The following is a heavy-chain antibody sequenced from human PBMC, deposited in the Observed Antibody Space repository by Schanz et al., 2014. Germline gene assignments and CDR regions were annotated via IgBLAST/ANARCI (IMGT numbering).Heavy chain of an antibody. D-gene: IGHD1-26*01. V-gene: IGHV3-33*01. Sequence: QVQLVESGGGVVQPGRSLRLSCAASGFTFSKYGVHWVRQAPGKGLEWVAVIWYNGSNKYYADSVRGRFTISRDNAKNSLYLQMNSLRAEDTAVYYCARDSGSHYLVDYWGHGTLVTVSS. CDR2: IWYNGSNK. J-gene: IGHJ4*01. CDR3: ARDSGSHYLVDY. CDR1: GFTFSKYG.